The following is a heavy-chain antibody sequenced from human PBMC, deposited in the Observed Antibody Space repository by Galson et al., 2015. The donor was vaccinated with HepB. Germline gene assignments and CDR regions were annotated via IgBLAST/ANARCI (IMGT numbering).Heavy chain of an antibody. V-gene: IGHV5-51*03. CDR1: GYSFTSYR. J-gene: IGHJ6*02. Sequence: QSGAEVKKPGESLKISCKGSGYSFTSYRIGWVRQMPGKGLEWMGIIYPGDSDTRYSPSFQGRVTISADKSISTAYLQWSSLKASDTAMYYCARMYSSSWYQTHQYYYYGKDVWGQGTTVTVSS. CDR2: IYPGDSDT. D-gene: IGHD6-13*01. CDR3: ARMYSSSWYQTHQYYYYGKDV.